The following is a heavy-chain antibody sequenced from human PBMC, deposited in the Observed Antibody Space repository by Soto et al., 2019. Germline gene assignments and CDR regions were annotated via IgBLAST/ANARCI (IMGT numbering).Heavy chain of an antibody. CDR2: INHSGST. J-gene: IGHJ5*02. D-gene: IGHD3-3*01. Sequence: PSETLSLTCSVSNGSISNSGSYWSWIRQPPGKGLEWIGEINHSGSTNYNPSLKSRVTISVDTSKNQFSLKLSSVTAADTAVYYCARLLRFLEWSPPEWFDPWGQGTLVTVSS. V-gene: IGHV4-34*01. CDR3: ARLLRFLEWSPPEWFDP. CDR1: NGSISNSGSY.